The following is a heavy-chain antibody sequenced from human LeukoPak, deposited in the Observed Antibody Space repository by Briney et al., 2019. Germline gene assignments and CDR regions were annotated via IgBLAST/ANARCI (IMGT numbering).Heavy chain of an antibody. CDR1: GFTFSSYA. CDR2: ISYDGSNN. Sequence: GVLRLSCAASGFTFSSYAMHWVRQAPGKGLEWVAVISYDGSNNYYTDSVKGLFNISRDNSKNTLYLQMNSLRAEDTAVYYCARSAMVRGVIIRPEYYFDYWGQGTLVTVSS. J-gene: IGHJ4*02. D-gene: IGHD3-10*01. V-gene: IGHV3-30*04. CDR3: ARSAMVRGVIIRPEYYFDY.